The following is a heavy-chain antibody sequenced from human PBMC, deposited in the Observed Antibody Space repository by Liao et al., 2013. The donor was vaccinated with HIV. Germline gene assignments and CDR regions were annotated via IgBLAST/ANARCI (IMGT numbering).Heavy chain of an antibody. CDR3: ARGGGHYDY. D-gene: IGHD3-16*01. V-gene: IGHV4-30-4*01. CDR2: IYYSGNT. J-gene: IGHJ4*02. CDR1: GGSISSGDYY. Sequence: QVQLQESGPGLVKPSQTLSLTCIVSGGSISSGDYYWSWIRQPPGKGLEWMGYIYYSGNTYYNPSLKGRVTISVDTAKNQFSLKLRSLTAADTAVYFCARGGGHYDYWGQGTPVTVSS.